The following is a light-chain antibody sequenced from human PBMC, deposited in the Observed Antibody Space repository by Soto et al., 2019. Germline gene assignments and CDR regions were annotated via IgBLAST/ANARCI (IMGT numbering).Light chain of an antibody. CDR3: QQYDTWPRGA. J-gene: IGKJ1*01. Sequence: EIVMTQSPAALSVSPGERVTLSCRASQSVTSNLAWYQQKPGQAPRLLIFSASTRATGIPARFSGSGSGTEFTLTISSLQSEDFAVYYCQQYDTWPRGAFGQGTKVEIK. CDR1: QSVTSN. V-gene: IGKV3-15*01. CDR2: SAS.